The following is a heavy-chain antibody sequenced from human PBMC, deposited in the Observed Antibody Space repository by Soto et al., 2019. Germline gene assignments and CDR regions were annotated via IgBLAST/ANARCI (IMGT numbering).Heavy chain of an antibody. CDR2: ISYDGSNK. V-gene: IGHV3-30*18. CDR1: GFTFSNYG. Sequence: PGGSLRLSCAASGFTFSNYGMHWVRQATGKGLEWVAVISYDGSNKYYADSVKGRFTISRDNSKNTLYLQMNSLRAEDTAVYYCAKDLANWGYSGSPRPYWGQGTLVTVSS. CDR3: AKDLANWGYSGSPRPY. D-gene: IGHD5-12*01. J-gene: IGHJ4*02.